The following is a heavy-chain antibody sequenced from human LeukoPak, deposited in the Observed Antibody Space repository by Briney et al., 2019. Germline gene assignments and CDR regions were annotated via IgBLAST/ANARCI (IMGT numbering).Heavy chain of an antibody. Sequence: PSETLSLTCAVYGGSFSGYYWSWIRQPPGKGLEWIGEINHSGSTNYNPSLKSRVTISVDTSKNQFSLKLSSVTAADTAVYYCARANSMGSGSYSNFGYWGQGTLVTVSS. J-gene: IGHJ4*02. D-gene: IGHD3-10*01. CDR1: GGSFSGYY. CDR3: ARANSMGSGSYSNFGY. CDR2: INHSGST. V-gene: IGHV4-34*01.